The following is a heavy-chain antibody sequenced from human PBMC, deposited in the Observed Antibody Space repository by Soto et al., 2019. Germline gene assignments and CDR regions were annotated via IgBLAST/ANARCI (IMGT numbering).Heavy chain of an antibody. CDR1: GFRFNEYE. CDR2: INSGGSLI. CDR3: ARVVGQLWSYFDY. D-gene: IGHD5-18*01. Sequence: GGSLRLSCVGSGFRFNEYEINWVRQAPGKGLEWIAYINSGGSLIYYAASVKGRFTISRDNYRDSVYLQMNSLRADDTAVYYCARVVGQLWSYFDYWGQGTLVTVSS. V-gene: IGHV3-48*03. J-gene: IGHJ4*02.